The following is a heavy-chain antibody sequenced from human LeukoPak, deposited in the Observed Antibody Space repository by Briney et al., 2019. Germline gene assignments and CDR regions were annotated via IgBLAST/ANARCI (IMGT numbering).Heavy chain of an antibody. V-gene: IGHV1-18*01. Sequence: ASVKVSCKASGYTFTSYGISGVRQAPGQGLEWMGWISAYNGNTNYAQKLQGRLTMTTDPSTSTAYMELRSLRSDDTAVYYCARDWYLDLSDYFDYWGQGTLVTVSS. CDR2: ISAYNGNT. D-gene: IGHD6-13*01. J-gene: IGHJ4*02. CDR1: GYTFTSYG. CDR3: ARDWYLDLSDYFDY.